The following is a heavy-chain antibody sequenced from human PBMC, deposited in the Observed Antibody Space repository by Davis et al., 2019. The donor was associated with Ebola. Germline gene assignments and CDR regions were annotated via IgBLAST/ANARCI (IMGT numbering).Heavy chain of an antibody. Sequence: SETLSLTCAVYGGSFSGYYWSWIRQPPGKGLGWSGEINHSGSTNYNPSLKSRVTISVDTSKNQFSLKLSPVTDADTAVYYCARAVAGSSWYGFDSWGQGTLVTVSS. CDR2: INHSGST. D-gene: IGHD6-13*01. CDR3: ARAVAGSSWYGFDS. J-gene: IGHJ4*02. V-gene: IGHV4-34*01. CDR1: GGSFSGYY.